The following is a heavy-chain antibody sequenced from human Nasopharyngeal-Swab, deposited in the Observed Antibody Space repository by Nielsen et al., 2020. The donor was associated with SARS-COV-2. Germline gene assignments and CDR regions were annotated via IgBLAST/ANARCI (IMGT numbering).Heavy chain of an antibody. CDR1: GFTFSSYA. V-gene: IGHV3-23*01. CDR3: AKWWSVPSGDI. J-gene: IGHJ3*02. D-gene: IGHD2-15*01. Sequence: GESLKISCAASGFTFSSYAMSWVRQAPGKGLEWVSAISGSGGSTYYADSVKGLFTISRDNSKNTLYLQMNSLRAEDTAVYYCAKWWSVPSGDIWGQGTMVTVSS. CDR2: ISGSGGST.